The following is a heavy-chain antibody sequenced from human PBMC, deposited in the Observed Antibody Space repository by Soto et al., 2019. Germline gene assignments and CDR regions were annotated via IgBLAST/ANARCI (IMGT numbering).Heavy chain of an antibody. CDR1: GFTFSSYD. CDR3: ARDYGIGGATFDI. CDR2: ISYDGSNK. D-gene: IGHD2-15*01. V-gene: IGHV3-30-3*01. J-gene: IGHJ3*02. Sequence: QVQLVESGGGVVQPGRSLRLSCAASGFTFSSYDMHWVRQAPGKGLEWVAVISYDGSNKHYADSVKGRFTISRDNSKNTLYLQMNSLRAEDTAVYYCARDYGIGGATFDIWGQGTMVTVSS.